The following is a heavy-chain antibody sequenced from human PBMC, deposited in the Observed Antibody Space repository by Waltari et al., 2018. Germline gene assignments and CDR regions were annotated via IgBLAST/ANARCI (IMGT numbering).Heavy chain of an antibody. Sequence: QVQLVQSGAEMTRPGASVKVSCRPSGYTFTDYYIHWVRQAPGQGLEWMGWISPKNGGTKYARKFQGWVTMTRDTSTSTISMDLSRLKFDDTAMYYCARGNVVGCTGTRCYSAFDLWGQGTVVTVSS. CDR1: GYTFTDYY. D-gene: IGHD2-21*01. CDR3: ARGNVVGCTGTRCYSAFDL. CDR2: ISPKNGGT. V-gene: IGHV1-2*04. J-gene: IGHJ3*01.